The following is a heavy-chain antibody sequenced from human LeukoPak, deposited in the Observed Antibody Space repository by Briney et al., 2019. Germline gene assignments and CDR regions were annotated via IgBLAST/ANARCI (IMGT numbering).Heavy chain of an antibody. CDR1: GYTFPGYY. V-gene: IGHV1-8*02. D-gene: IGHD3-9*01. CDR2: MNPNSGNT. Sequence: ASVKVSCKASGYTFPGYYMHWVRQAPGQGLEWMGWMNPNSGNTGYAQKFQGRVTMTRNTSISTAYMELSSLRSEDTAVYYCARGSVDVVLRYFDWSGDHFDYWGQGTLVTVSS. CDR3: ARGSVDVVLRYFDWSGDHFDY. J-gene: IGHJ4*02.